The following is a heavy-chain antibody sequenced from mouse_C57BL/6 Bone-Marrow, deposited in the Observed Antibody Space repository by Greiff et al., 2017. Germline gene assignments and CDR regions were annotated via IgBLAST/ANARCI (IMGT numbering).Heavy chain of an antibody. CDR1: GYAFSSSW. Sequence: QVQLKESGPELVKPGASVKISCKASGYAFSSSWMNWVKQRPGKGLEWIGRIYPGDGDTNYNGKFKGKATLTADKSSSTAYMQLSSLTSEDSAVYFCARQGITNFYYAMDYWGQGTSVTVSS. CDR2: IYPGDGDT. D-gene: IGHD2-4*01. J-gene: IGHJ4*01. CDR3: ARQGITNFYYAMDY. V-gene: IGHV1-82*01.